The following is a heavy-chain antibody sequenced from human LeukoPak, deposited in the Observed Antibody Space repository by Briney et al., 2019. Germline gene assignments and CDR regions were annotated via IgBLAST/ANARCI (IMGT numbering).Heavy chain of an antibody. CDR1: GFTVSSNY. Sequence: GGSLRLSCAASGFTVSSNYISWVRQAPGKGLEWVSLIYTSGSTYYADSVKGRFTISRDSSKNTLYLQMNSLRAEDTAVYYCASYYYDSSGYYFDAFDIWGQGTMVTVSS. D-gene: IGHD3-22*01. CDR2: IYTSGST. CDR3: ASYYYDSSGYYFDAFDI. J-gene: IGHJ3*02. V-gene: IGHV3-53*01.